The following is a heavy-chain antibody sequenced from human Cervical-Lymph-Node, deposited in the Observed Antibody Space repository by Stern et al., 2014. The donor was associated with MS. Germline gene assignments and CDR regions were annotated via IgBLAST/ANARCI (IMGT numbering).Heavy chain of an antibody. CDR1: GYTFTGYY. CDR2: INPNSGGT. V-gene: IGHV1-2*06. Sequence: EHLVESGAEVKKPGASVKVSCKASGYTFTGYYMHWVRQAPGQGLEWMGRINPNSGGTNYAQKFQCRVTMTRDTSISTAYMELSRLRSDDTAVYYCARSNYCSGGSCYYYYGMDVWGQGTTVTVSS. CDR3: ARSNYCSGGSCYYYYGMDV. D-gene: IGHD2-15*01. J-gene: IGHJ6*02.